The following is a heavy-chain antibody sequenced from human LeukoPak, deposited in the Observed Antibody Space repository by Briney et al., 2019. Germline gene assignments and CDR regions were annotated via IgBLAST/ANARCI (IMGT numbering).Heavy chain of an antibody. D-gene: IGHD3-10*01. V-gene: IGHV3-74*01. CDR2: INSDGSST. CDR1: GFTFSSYW. CDR3: ARDPGFGTVLWFGESSFDY. Sequence: GGSLRLSCAASGFTFSSYWMHWVRQAPGKGLVWVSRINSDGSSTSYADSVKGRFTISRDNAKNTLYLQMNSLRAEDTAVYYCARDPGFGTVLWFGESSFDYWGQGTLVTVSS. J-gene: IGHJ4*02.